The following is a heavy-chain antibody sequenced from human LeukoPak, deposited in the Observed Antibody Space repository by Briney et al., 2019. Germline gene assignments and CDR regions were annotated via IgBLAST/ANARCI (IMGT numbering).Heavy chain of an antibody. D-gene: IGHD3-22*01. Sequence: AGGSLRLSCAASGFSISSYWMYWVRQAPGERPVWVSRINTDYGDSVKGRFTMSRDNAKNTLYLQMNSLAAADTAVYYCARSGYFDYWSQGTLVTVSS. J-gene: IGHJ4*02. V-gene: IGHV3-74*01. CDR2: INT. CDR3: ARSGYFDY. CDR1: GFSISSYW.